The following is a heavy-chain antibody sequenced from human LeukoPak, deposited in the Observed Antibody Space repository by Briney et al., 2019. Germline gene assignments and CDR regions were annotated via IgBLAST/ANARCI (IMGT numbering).Heavy chain of an antibody. V-gene: IGHV4-30-4*08. CDR3: ARGGYSSGWFDY. CDR2: IYYSGST. J-gene: IGHJ4*02. Sequence: SQTLSLTCTVSGGSISSGDYYWSWIRQPPGKGLEWIGNIYYSGSTYYNPSLKSRVTISVDTSKNQFSLKLSSVTAADTAVYYCARGGYSSGWFDYWGQGTLVTVSS. CDR1: GGSISSGDYY. D-gene: IGHD6-19*01.